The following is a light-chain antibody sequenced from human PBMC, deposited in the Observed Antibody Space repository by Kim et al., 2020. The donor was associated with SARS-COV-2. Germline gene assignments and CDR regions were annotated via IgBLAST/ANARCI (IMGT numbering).Light chain of an antibody. Sequence: ASVGDRDTITCRASQDIRKDFGWYQQRPGRAPKRLIYGASSLQSGVPSRCSGSGYGTEFTLTISRLQTEDFATYFCLQNNTDPSTFGQGTRLEIK. CDR1: QDIRKD. V-gene: IGKV1-17*01. CDR3: LQNNTDPST. CDR2: GAS. J-gene: IGKJ5*01.